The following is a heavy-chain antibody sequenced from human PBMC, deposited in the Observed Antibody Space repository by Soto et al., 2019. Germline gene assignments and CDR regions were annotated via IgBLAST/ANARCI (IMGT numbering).Heavy chain of an antibody. CDR2: TYYRSKWYN. CDR3: ARDIAAAGTNYYGMDV. V-gene: IGHV6-1*01. D-gene: IGHD6-13*01. Sequence: KQSQTLSLTCAISGDSVSSNSAAWNWIRQSPSRGLEWLGRTYYRSKWYNDYAVSVKSRITINPDTSKNQFSLQLNSVTPEDTAVYYCARDIAAAGTNYYGMDVWGQGTTVTVSS. CDR1: GDSVSSNSAA. J-gene: IGHJ6*02.